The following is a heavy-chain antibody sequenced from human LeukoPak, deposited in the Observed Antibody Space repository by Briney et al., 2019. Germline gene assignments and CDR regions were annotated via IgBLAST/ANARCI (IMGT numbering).Heavy chain of an antibody. D-gene: IGHD4-11*01. CDR1: GLTFSSYA. Sequence: PGGSLRLSCAASGLTFSSYAMSWVRQAPGKGLEWVSAISGSGGSTYYADSVKGRFTISRDNSKNTLYLQMNSLRAEDTAIYYCAKAPHDYSESVNWFDPWGQGTLVTVSS. CDR2: ISGSGGST. J-gene: IGHJ5*02. V-gene: IGHV3-23*01. CDR3: AKAPHDYSESVNWFDP.